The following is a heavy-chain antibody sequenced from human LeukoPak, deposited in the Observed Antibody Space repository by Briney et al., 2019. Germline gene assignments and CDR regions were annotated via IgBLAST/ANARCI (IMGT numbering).Heavy chain of an antibody. D-gene: IGHD5-18*01. V-gene: IGHV4-4*02. J-gene: IGHJ6*04. Sequence: PSGTLSLTCAVSGGSISSSNWWSWVRQPPGKGLEWIGEIYHSGSTNYNPSLKSRVTISVDKSKNQFSLKLSSVTAAGTAVYYCARHDGYSYGYDYYYYGMDVWGKGTTVTVSS. CDR2: IYHSGST. CDR1: GGSISSSNW. CDR3: ARHDGYSYGYDYYYYGMDV.